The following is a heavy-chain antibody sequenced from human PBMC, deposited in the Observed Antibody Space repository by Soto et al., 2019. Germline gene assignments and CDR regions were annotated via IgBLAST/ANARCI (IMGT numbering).Heavy chain of an antibody. CDR3: ARDPSGYDSPHYYYYMDV. D-gene: IGHD5-12*01. CDR1: GFTFSDYY. CDR2: ISSSGSTI. Sequence: GGSLRLSCAASGFTFSDYYMSWIRQAPGKGLEWVSYISSSGSTIYYADSVKGRFTISRDNAKNSLYLQMNSLRAEDTAVYYCARDPSGYDSPHYYYYMDVWGKGTPVTVSS. V-gene: IGHV3-11*01. J-gene: IGHJ6*03.